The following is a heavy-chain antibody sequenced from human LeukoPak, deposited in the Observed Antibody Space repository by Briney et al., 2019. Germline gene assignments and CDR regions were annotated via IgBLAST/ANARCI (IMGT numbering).Heavy chain of an antibody. J-gene: IGHJ6*02. Sequence: GGSLRLSCAASGFTFTTYWMHWVRQAPGKGLVWVSHINSDGSITSYADSVKGRFTISRDNAKNTLYLQMNSLRVEDTAVYYCARDAVDTANAVWGQGTTVTVSS. V-gene: IGHV3-74*01. CDR3: ARDAVDTANAV. D-gene: IGHD5-18*01. CDR1: GFTFTTYW. CDR2: INSDGSIT.